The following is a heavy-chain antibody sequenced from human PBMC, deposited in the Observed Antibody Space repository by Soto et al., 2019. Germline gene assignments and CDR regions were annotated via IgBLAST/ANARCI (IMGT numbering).Heavy chain of an antibody. V-gene: IGHV3-30*18. CDR2: ISYDGTNQ. Sequence: QVQLVESGGGVVQPGRSLRLSCAASGFVFSSYGMHWVRQAPGKGLEWVAVISYDGTNQYYEDSVKGRFTISRDNSKNTLYIQMNSLRAEDTAVYYCAKDPSHITSPHLDYWGQGTLLTVS. J-gene: IGHJ4*02. CDR1: GFVFSSYG. CDR3: AKDPSHITSPHLDY. D-gene: IGHD2-2*01.